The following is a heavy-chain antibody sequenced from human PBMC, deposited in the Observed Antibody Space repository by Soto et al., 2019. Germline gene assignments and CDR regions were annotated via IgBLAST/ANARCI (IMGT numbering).Heavy chain of an antibody. CDR3: ARLFRYSSSTHNFDY. D-gene: IGHD6-13*01. J-gene: IGHJ4*02. CDR2: IYYSGST. Sequence: SETLSLTCTVSGGSISSSSYYWGWIRQPPGKGLEWIGSIYYSGSTYYNPSLKSRVTISVDTSKNQFSLKLSSVTAADTAVYYCARLFRYSSSTHNFDYWGQGTPVTVSS. V-gene: IGHV4-39*01. CDR1: GGSISSSSYY.